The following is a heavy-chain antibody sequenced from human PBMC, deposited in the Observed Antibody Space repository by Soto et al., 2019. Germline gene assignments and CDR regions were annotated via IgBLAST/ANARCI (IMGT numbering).Heavy chain of an antibody. CDR1: GGSFSGYY. J-gene: IGHJ4*02. CDR3: ARGWGRIFDY. Sequence: PSETLSLTCAVYGGSFSGYYWSWIRQPPGKGLEWIGEINHSGSTNYNPSLKSRVTISLDTSKNQFSLRLSPVTAADTAVYYCARGWGRIFDYWGQGTLVTVSS. CDR2: INHSGST. V-gene: IGHV4-34*01. D-gene: IGHD7-27*01.